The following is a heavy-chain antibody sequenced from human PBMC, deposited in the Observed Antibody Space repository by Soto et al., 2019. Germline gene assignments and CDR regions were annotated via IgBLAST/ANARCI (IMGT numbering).Heavy chain of an antibody. J-gene: IGHJ4*01. CDR1: SFTFCTYA. V-gene: IGHV3-48*02. CDR2: ISSSSATI. Sequence: GSLRLSCAPSSFTFCTYAVNWLPQAPGKWLEWLSYISSSSATIYYADSVKGRFTISRDNGKNSLFLQMDSLRDEDTAVYYCARGARFNSPKFPFDYWGRGTLVTVCS. D-gene: IGHD1-1*01. CDR3: ARGARFNSPKFPFDY.